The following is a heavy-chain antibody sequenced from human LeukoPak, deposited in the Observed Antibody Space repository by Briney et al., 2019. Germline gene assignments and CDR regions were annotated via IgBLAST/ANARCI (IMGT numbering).Heavy chain of an antibody. D-gene: IGHD6-19*01. CDR1: GFTFSSYG. V-gene: IGHV3-30*02. CDR2: IRYDGSNK. CDR3: AKDPAGYSSGCNGGYYYMDV. J-gene: IGHJ6*03. Sequence: PGGSLRLSCAASGFTFSSYGMHWVRQAPGKGLEWVALIRYDGSNKYYADSVKGRFTISRDNSKNTLYLQMNSLRAEDTAVYYCAKDPAGYSSGCNGGYYYMDVWGKGTTVTVSS.